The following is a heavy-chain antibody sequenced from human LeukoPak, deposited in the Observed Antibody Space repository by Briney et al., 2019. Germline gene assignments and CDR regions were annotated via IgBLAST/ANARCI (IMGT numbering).Heavy chain of an antibody. V-gene: IGHV4-59*08. CDR3: ARASYSYDINGWVPFDY. Sequence: SETLSLTCTVSGGSISRYYWSWIRQSPGKGLEWIGYIYYSDNTNYNPSLQSRGTISGDTSKKQLSRRLSSVTAADTAVYYCARASYSYDINGWVPFDYWGQGTLVTVSS. J-gene: IGHJ4*02. CDR2: IYYSDNT. CDR1: GGSISRYY. D-gene: IGHD3-22*01.